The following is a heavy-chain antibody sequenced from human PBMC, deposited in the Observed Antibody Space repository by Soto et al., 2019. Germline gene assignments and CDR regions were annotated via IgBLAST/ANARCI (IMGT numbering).Heavy chain of an antibody. CDR3: ARRQKVIVVVPAAMRYYYYGMDV. CDR1: GYSFTIYC. J-gene: IGHJ6*02. D-gene: IGHD2-2*01. V-gene: IGHV5-10-1*01. Sequence: GESLKISCKGSGYSFTIYCISWVRQMPWKGLEWMGRIDPSDSYTNYSPSFQGHVTISADKSISTAYLQWSSLKASDTAMYYCARRQKVIVVVPAAMRYYYYGMDVWGQGTTVTVSS. CDR2: IDPSDSYT.